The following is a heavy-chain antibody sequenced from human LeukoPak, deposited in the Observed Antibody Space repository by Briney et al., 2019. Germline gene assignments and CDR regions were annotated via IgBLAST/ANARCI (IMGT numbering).Heavy chain of an antibody. Sequence: GGSLRLSCAASGFTFSNYAMSWVRQAPGKGLEWVSVISGSGGSTYYADSVKGRFTISRDNSKNTLYLQMNSLRAEDTAVYYCAKTGFEGGSSWPHFDYWGQGALVTVSS. V-gene: IGHV3-23*01. D-gene: IGHD6-13*01. CDR3: AKTGFEGGSSWPHFDY. J-gene: IGHJ4*02. CDR1: GFTFSNYA. CDR2: ISGSGGST.